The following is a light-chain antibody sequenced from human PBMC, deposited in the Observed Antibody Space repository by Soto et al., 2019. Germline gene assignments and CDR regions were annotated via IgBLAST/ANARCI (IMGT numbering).Light chain of an antibody. CDR3: QQSYSSPPT. CDR2: AAS. V-gene: IGKV1-39*01. J-gene: IGKJ1*01. Sequence: DIQMTQSPSSLSASIGDTITISCRASQNIERYLNWYQQKEGRAPQLLMFAASSLQSGVPSRFSGSRSGPDFTLTISSLQPEDFATYYCQQSYSSPPTFGQGTKVDIK. CDR1: QNIERY.